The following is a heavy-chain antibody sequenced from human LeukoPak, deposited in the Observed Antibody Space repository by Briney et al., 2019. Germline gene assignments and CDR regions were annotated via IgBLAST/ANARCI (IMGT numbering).Heavy chain of an antibody. V-gene: IGHV3-74*01. CDR1: GFTFSSYW. CDR3: ARGYCTSSNCLSRFADY. J-gene: IGHJ4*02. CDR2: INGDGSDT. D-gene: IGHD2-2*01. Sequence: GGSLRLSYAASGFTFSSYWIHWVRQAPGTGLVWVSRINGDGSDTSYADSVKGRFTISRDNAKDTVYLQMDSLRAEDTAVYYCARGYCTSSNCLSRFADYWGQGTLVTVST.